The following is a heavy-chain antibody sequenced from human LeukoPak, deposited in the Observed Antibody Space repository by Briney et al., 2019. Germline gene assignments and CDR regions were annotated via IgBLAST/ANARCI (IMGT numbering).Heavy chain of an antibody. CDR2: IIPIFGTA. J-gene: IGHJ6*02. V-gene: IGHV1-69*13. CDR3: ARPIGSYSYGIDSKTYYYYYGMDV. Sequence: SVKVSCKASGGTFSSYAISWVRQAPGQGLEWMGGIIPIFGTANYAQKFQGRVTITADESTSTAYMELSSLRSEDTAVYYCARPIGSYSYGIDSKTYYYYYGMDVWGQGTTVTVSS. D-gene: IGHD5-18*01. CDR1: GGTFSSYA.